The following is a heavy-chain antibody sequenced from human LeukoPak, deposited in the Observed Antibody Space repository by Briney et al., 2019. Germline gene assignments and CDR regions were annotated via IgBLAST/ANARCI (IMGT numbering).Heavy chain of an antibody. Sequence: SETLSLTCTVSGGSISSYHWSWIRQPPGKGLEWMGYIYYSGSTGYSPSLKSRVTISLDTSKNQFSLKLNSVTAADTAVYYCARFYSGYDPPRLDYWGQGTLVTVSS. J-gene: IGHJ4*02. CDR1: GGSISSYH. CDR2: IYYSGST. D-gene: IGHD5-12*01. V-gene: IGHV4-59*08. CDR3: ARFYSGYDPPRLDY.